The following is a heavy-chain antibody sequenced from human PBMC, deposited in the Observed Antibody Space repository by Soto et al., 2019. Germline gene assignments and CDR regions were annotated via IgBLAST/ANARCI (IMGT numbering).Heavy chain of an antibody. J-gene: IGHJ3*02. D-gene: IGHD6-19*01. Sequence: GGSQRLSCAASGFTDSSNYISWVRQAQGKGLEWVSVIFTGGSTYYADSVKGRFTISRHSSMNTVYLQMDSLRAEDTAVYYCARDRQSSGWLDAFDIWGQGTMFTVSS. V-gene: IGHV3-53*04. CDR2: IFTGGST. CDR1: GFTDSSNY. CDR3: ARDRQSSGWLDAFDI.